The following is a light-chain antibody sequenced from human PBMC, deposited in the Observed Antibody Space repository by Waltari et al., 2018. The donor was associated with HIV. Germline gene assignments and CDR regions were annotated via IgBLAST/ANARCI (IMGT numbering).Light chain of an antibody. CDR1: SSDVGVYDY. CDR2: EVS. J-gene: IGLJ3*02. V-gene: IGLV2-14*01. CDR3: SSYTTSSTLVV. Sequence: QSALTQPASVSGSPGQSITISCTGTSSDVGVYDYVSWYQQHPGKAPKLIIFEVSYRPSGVARRFAGSKAGNTASLTISGLRAEDEADYYCSSYTTSSTLVVFGGGTRLTVL.